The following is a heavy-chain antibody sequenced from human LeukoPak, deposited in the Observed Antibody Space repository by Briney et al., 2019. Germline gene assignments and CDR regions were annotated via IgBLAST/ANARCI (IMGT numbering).Heavy chain of an antibody. CDR2: IYYRGST. J-gene: IGHJ6*03. D-gene: IGHD6-25*01. CDR3: ARDLSGYGDYYMDV. Sequence: SETLSLTCTVSGGSITSYYWSCIRQPPGEGLEWIAYIYYRGSTSYNPSLKSRVTISVDTSTNQFSLSSVTVADTAVYYCARDLSGYGDYYMDVWGKGTTVTVSS. V-gene: IGHV4-59*01. CDR1: GGSITSYY.